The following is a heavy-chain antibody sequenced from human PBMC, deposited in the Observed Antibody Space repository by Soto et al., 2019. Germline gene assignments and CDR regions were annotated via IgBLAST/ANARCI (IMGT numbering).Heavy chain of an antibody. CDR2: ISAYNGNT. CDR3: ARAYSSSWYPNWFDP. Sequence: ASVKVSCKASGYTFTSYGISWVRQAPGQGLEWMGWISAYNGNTNYAQKLQGRVTMTTDTSTSTAYMELRSLRSDDTAVYYCARAYSSSWYPNWFDPWGQGTLVTVSS. J-gene: IGHJ5*02. D-gene: IGHD6-13*01. CDR1: GYTFTSYG. V-gene: IGHV1-18*01.